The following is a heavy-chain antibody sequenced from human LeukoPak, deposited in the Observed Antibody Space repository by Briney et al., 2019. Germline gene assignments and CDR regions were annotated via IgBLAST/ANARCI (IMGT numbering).Heavy chain of an antibody. D-gene: IGHD5-18*01. CDR3: ARGRKYTSGYRVTELGSGYSDY. V-gene: IGHV4-4*07. CDR1: GGSISSFD. Sequence: PSETLSLTCTVSGGSISSFDWSWVRQPAGKGLEWIGRIYTNGTTNYKSSLKSRVTMSVDTSKNQFSLKLSSVTAADTAVYYCARGRKYTSGYRVTELGSGYSDYWGQGTLVTVSS. CDR2: IYTNGTT. J-gene: IGHJ4*02.